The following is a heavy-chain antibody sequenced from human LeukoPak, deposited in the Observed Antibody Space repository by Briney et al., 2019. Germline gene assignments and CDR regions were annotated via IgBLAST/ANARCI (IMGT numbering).Heavy chain of an antibody. V-gene: IGHV3-74*01. CDR2: IESNGLT. CDR1: GFTFSSYW. J-gene: IGHJ5*01. D-gene: IGHD3-10*01. Sequence: GGSLKLSCEASGFTFSSYWMHWVRQVPGKGLMWVSRIESNGLTLYADSVRDRFTISRDNGKSTIYLQMNSLRVDDTAIYYCAKAATYFYDSVTYDWFESWGQGTLVTVSS. CDR3: AKAATYFYDSVTYDWFES.